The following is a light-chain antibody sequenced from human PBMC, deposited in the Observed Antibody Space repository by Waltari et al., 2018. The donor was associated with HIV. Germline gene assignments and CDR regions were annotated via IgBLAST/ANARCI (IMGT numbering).Light chain of an antibody. CDR3: GTWYTSLSAVL. CDR1: SSNIGNNY. J-gene: IGLJ2*01. CDR2: DTT. V-gene: IGLV1-51*01. Sequence: QSVLTQPPSVSAAPGQKVSISCSGSSSNIGNNYVSWYQQLPGTAPKLLIYDTTMLPSGLPDRCSDSMSGTSATLSITGLQTDDESDYYCGTWYTSLSAVLFGGGTKLTVL.